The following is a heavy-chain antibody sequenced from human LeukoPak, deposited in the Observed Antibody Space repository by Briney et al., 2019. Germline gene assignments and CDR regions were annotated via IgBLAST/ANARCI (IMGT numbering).Heavy chain of an antibody. V-gene: IGHV3-21*01. Sequence: PGGSLRLSCAASGFTFSNYGIHWVRQAPGKGLEWVSSISTSSSYIHYADSVKGRFTISRDNAKNSLYLQMNSLRAEDTAVYYCARGTLNIPGEHGAFDYWGQGTLVTVSS. D-gene: IGHD1-14*01. CDR3: ARGTLNIPGEHGAFDY. J-gene: IGHJ4*02. CDR2: ISTSSSYI. CDR1: GFTFSNYG.